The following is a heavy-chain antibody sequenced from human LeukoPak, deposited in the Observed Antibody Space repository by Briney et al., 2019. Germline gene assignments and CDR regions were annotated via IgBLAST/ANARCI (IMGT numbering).Heavy chain of an antibody. CDR2: ISPGGST. D-gene: IGHD6-13*01. CDR1: GFTFSNYA. J-gene: IGHJ4*02. CDR3: AQTGYSSSWSLDY. V-gene: IGHV3-23*01. Sequence: GGSLRLSCAASGFTFSNYAMSWVRQAPGRGLEWVSNISPGGSTNYADSVKGRFTISRDNYKNTMYLQMNSLRAEDTAVYYCAQTGYSSSWSLDYWGQGTLVTVSS.